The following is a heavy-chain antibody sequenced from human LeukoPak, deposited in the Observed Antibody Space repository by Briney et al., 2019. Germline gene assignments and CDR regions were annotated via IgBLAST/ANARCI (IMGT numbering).Heavy chain of an antibody. CDR3: ARDFGSYGRVWFDP. V-gene: IGHV1-18*01. D-gene: IGHD4-17*01. CDR1: GYTFTSYG. CDR2: ISAYNGNT. Sequence: ASVKVSCKASGYTFTSYGISWVRQAPGQGLEWMGWISAYNGNTNYAQKLQGRVTMTTDTSTSTAYMELRSLRSDDTAVYYCARDFGSYGRVWFDPWGQGTLVTVSS. J-gene: IGHJ5*02.